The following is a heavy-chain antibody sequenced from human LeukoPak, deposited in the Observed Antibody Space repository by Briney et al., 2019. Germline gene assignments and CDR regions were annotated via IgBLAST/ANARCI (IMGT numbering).Heavy chain of an antibody. D-gene: IGHD3-9*01. CDR2: IYPGDSDT. Sequence: GESLKISCKGSGYSFTSYWIGWVRQMPGKGLEWMGIIYPGDSDTRYSPSFQGQVTISADKSISTACLQWSSLKASDTAMYYCARHEYYDILTGYYQGNWFDPWGQGTLVTVSS. CDR3: ARHEYYDILTGYYQGNWFDP. V-gene: IGHV5-51*01. J-gene: IGHJ5*02. CDR1: GYSFTSYW.